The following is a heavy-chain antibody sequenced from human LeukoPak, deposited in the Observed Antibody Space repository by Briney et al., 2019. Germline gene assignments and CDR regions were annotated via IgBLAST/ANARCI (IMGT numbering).Heavy chain of an antibody. V-gene: IGHV4-61*02. CDR2: IYTSGST. J-gene: IGHJ3*02. D-gene: IGHD2-2*01. CDR1: GYSISSGYY. Sequence: SETLSLTCTVSGYSISSGYYWSWIRQPAGKGLEWIGRIYTSGSTNYNPSLKSRVTISVDTSKNQFSLKLSSVTAADTAVYYCARAVVVPAAPPDAFDIWGQGTMVTVSS. CDR3: ARAVVVPAAPPDAFDI.